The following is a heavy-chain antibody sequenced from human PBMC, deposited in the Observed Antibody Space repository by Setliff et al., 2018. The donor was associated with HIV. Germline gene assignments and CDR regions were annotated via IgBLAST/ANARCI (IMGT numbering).Heavy chain of an antibody. V-gene: IGHV1-69*13. Sequence: ASVKVSCKASGYTFTGYYMHWVRQAPGQGLEWMGGIMPIFGTANYAQKFQGRVTIIADASTNTVNMELSSLRSEDTAVYYCARGVDGSYRKFFDNWGQGTLVTVSS. CDR1: GYTFTGYY. D-gene: IGHD1-26*01. CDR2: IMPIFGTA. CDR3: ARGVDGSYRKFFDN. J-gene: IGHJ4*02.